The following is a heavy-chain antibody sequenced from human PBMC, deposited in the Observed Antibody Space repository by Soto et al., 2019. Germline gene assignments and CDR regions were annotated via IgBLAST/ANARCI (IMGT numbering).Heavy chain of an antibody. J-gene: IGHJ3*01. CDR3: ARGKYPGSVDV. CDR2: ISGPSSVI. V-gene: IGHV3-48*04. CDR1: GFTFSSYA. Sequence: PGGSLRLSCAASGFTFSSYAMHWVRQAPGKGLEWVSYISGPSSVISYADSVKGRFTISRDNAKDSLFLQVNNLRAEDTALYYCARGKYPGSVDVWGQGTMVTVSS.